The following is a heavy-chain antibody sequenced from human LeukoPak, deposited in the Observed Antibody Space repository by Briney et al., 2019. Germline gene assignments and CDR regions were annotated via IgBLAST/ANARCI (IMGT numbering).Heavy chain of an antibody. CDR2: ISYDGSNK. Sequence: GSLRLSCAASGFTFSSYGMHWVCQAPGKGLEWVAVISYDGSNKYYADSVKGRFTILRDNSKNTMYLQMNSLIAENTVVYYCAKVKCCGISMNWFDPWGQGTLVTVSS. D-gene: IGHD4-23*01. CDR3: AKVKCCGISMNWFDP. J-gene: IGHJ5*02. V-gene: IGHV3-30*18. CDR1: GFTFSSYG.